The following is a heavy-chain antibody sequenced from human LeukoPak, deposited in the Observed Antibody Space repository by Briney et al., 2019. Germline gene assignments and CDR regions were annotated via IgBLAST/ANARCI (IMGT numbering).Heavy chain of an antibody. Sequence: GRSLRLSCAASGFTFSSYGMHWVRQAPGKGLEWVTVISYDGSNKYYADSVKGRFTISRDNSKNTLYLQMNSLRAEDTAVYYCAKDPTGQSSAFDIWGQGTMVTVSS. CDR1: GFTFSSYG. CDR2: ISYDGSNK. J-gene: IGHJ3*02. CDR3: AKDPTGQSSAFDI. D-gene: IGHD4-17*01. V-gene: IGHV3-30*18.